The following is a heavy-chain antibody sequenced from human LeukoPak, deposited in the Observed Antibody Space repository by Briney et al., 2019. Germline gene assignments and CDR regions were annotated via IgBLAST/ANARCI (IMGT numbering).Heavy chain of an antibody. Sequence: ASVRVSCKASGYTFNTYGISWVRQAPGQGLEYIGWISPFNGNTDYAHSVQGRATMTTDTSTSTAYMDLRGLRSDDTAAYYCARDREQWVPLGSLDFWGQGTMVTVSS. V-gene: IGHV1-18*01. CDR1: GYTFNTYG. D-gene: IGHD6-19*01. CDR2: ISPFNGNT. CDR3: ARDREQWVPLGSLDF. J-gene: IGHJ3*01.